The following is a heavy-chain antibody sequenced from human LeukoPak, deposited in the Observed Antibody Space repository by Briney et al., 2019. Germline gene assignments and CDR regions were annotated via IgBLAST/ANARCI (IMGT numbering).Heavy chain of an antibody. Sequence: ASVKVSFKASGYTFTGYYMHWVRQAPGQGLEWMGWINPNSGGTNYAQKFQGRVTMTRDTSISTAYMEMSRLRSDDTAVYYCARGPAYDYGESFDSWGQGTLVTVSS. CDR2: INPNSGGT. V-gene: IGHV1-2*02. D-gene: IGHD5-12*01. CDR1: GYTFTGYY. J-gene: IGHJ4*02. CDR3: ARGPAYDYGESFDS.